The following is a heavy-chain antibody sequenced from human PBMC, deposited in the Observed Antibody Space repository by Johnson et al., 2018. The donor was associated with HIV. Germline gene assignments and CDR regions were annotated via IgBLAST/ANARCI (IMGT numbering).Heavy chain of an antibody. CDR1: GFTFSSYG. CDR2: TRFDGSKK. J-gene: IGHJ3*02. D-gene: IGHD3-3*01. V-gene: IGHV3-30*02. Sequence: QVQLVESGGGVVQPGGSLRLSCAASGFTFSSYGMHWVRQTPGKGLEWVAFTRFDGSKKYYAESVKGRFTISRDNSKATLYLQMNSLRGEDTAVYYCARGPPAFARFGVAAKPNDAFDIWGQGTMVTVSS. CDR3: ARGPPAFARFGVAAKPNDAFDI.